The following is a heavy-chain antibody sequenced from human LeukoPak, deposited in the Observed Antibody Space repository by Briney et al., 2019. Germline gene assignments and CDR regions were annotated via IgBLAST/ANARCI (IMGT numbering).Heavy chain of an antibody. CDR1: GFTFSSYS. CDR2: ISSSSSYI. Sequence: GGSLRLSCAASGFTFSSYSMNWVRQAPGKGLEWVSSISSSSSYIYYTDSVKGRFTISRDNSKNTVYLQMNSLRAEDTAVYYCAKDPYGTRYFDYWGQGTLVTVSS. CDR3: AKDPYGTRYFDY. J-gene: IGHJ4*02. V-gene: IGHV3-21*04. D-gene: IGHD2-2*01.